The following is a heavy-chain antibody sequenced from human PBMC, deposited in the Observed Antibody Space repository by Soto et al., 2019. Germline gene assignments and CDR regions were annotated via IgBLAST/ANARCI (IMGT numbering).Heavy chain of an antibody. V-gene: IGHV1-18*01. CDR1: GYSFTNYG. J-gene: IGHJ6*03. CDR2: ISAYNGNT. CDR3: GRDRGVAPPVAGNTHYYYYMDV. Sequence: QDRLVQSGVEVKKPGASVRVSCKASGYSFTNYGITWVRQAPGQGFEWMGWISAYNGNTNYAQKFQGRVTLNTEASKSTGYLGLGDLKTDDTAVFYCGRDRGVAPPVAGNTHYYYYMDVWGKGTTVTVSS. D-gene: IGHD6-19*01.